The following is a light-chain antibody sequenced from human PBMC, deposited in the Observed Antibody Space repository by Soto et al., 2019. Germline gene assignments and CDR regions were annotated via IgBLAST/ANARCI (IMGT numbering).Light chain of an antibody. CDR3: QQRSNWPWT. V-gene: IGKV3-11*01. J-gene: IGKJ2*02. CDR2: DAS. CDR1: QSVSSY. Sequence: EIVLTQSPATLSLSPGERATLSCRASQSVSSYLAWYQQKPVQAPRLLIYDASNRATGIPARFSGSGSGTDFTLTISRLEPEEFAVYYCQQRSNWPWTFGQGTKLEIK.